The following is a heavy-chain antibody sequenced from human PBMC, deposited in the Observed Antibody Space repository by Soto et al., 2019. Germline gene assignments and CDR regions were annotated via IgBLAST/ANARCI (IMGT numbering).Heavy chain of an antibody. D-gene: IGHD6-19*01. Sequence: LSLTCAVYGGSFSGYYXSWIRQPPGKGLEWIGEINHSGSTNYNPSLKSRVTISVDTSKNQFSLKLSSVTAADTAVYYCAGAVAGPRAFDIWGQGTMVTVSS. CDR2: INHSGST. J-gene: IGHJ3*02. CDR3: AGAVAGPRAFDI. CDR1: GGSFSGYY. V-gene: IGHV4-34*01.